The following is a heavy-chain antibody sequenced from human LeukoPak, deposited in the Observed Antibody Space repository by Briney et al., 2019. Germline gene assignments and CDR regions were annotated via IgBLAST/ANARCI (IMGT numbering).Heavy chain of an antibody. D-gene: IGHD3-10*01. Sequence: GGSLRLSCAASGFPFSSYAMSWVRQAPGKGLEWVSAISGSGGSTYYADSVKGRFTISRDNSKNTLYLQMNSLRGEDTAVYYCAKNSGSYFYYFDYWGQGTLVTVSS. CDR2: ISGSGGST. CDR3: AKNSGSYFYYFDY. CDR1: GFPFSSYA. V-gene: IGHV3-23*01. J-gene: IGHJ4*02.